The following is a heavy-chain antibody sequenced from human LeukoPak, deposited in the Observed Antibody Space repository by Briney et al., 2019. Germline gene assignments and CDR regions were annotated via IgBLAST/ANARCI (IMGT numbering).Heavy chain of an antibody. J-gene: IGHJ4*02. V-gene: IGHV4-39*07. Sequence: SETLSLTCTVSGGSISSSSYYWGWIRQPPGTGLEWIGSIYYSGSTYYNPSLKSRVTISVDTSKNQFSLKLSSVTAADTAVYYCAREVGVEGYCSSTSCPYFDYWGQGTLVTVSS. CDR1: GGSISSSSYY. CDR3: AREVGVEGYCSSTSCPYFDY. D-gene: IGHD2-2*01. CDR2: IYYSGST.